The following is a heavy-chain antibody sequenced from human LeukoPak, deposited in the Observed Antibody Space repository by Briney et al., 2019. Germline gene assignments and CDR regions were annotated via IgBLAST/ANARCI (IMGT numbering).Heavy chain of an antibody. CDR3: ARGRRVPAAMGNWFDP. V-gene: IGHV3-7*01. CDR2: INQDASEK. J-gene: IGHJ5*02. CDR1: GFTFSSYW. Sequence: PGGSLRLSCTASGFTFSSYWMSWVRQAPGEGLEWVANINQDASEKYYVDSVKGRSTISRDNAKNSLYLQMNSLRAEDTAVYYCARGRRVPAAMGNWFDPWGKGTLVTVSS. D-gene: IGHD2-2*01.